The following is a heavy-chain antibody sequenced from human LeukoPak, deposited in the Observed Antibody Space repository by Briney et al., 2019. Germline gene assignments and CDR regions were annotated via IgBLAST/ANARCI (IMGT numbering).Heavy chain of an antibody. CDR3: ARAYEPYYYDSSGYWDY. CDR1: GYTFTSYY. Sequence: GASVKVSCKASGYTFTSYYMHWVRQAPGQGLEWMGIINPSGGSTSYAQKFQGRVTMTRDTSASTVCMELSSLRSEDTAVYYCARAYEPYYYDSSGYWDYWGQGTLVTVSS. J-gene: IGHJ4*02. CDR2: INPSGGST. V-gene: IGHV1-46*01. D-gene: IGHD3-22*01.